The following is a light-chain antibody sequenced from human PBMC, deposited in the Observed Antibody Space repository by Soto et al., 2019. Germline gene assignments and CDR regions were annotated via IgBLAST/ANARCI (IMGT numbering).Light chain of an antibody. Sequence: DIQMTQSPSSLSASVGDRVTITCRASQSISSYLNWYQQKPGKAPKLLIYAASSLQSGVPSRFSGSGSGTDFTLTISSLQPEDFATYYCRQSYSTPSTFGQGTRLEIK. CDR1: QSISSY. J-gene: IGKJ5*01. V-gene: IGKV1-39*01. CDR3: RQSYSTPST. CDR2: AAS.